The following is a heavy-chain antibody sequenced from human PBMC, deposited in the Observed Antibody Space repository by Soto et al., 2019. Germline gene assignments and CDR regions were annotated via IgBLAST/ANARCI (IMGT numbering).Heavy chain of an antibody. CDR3: ARDRLTGTTGYYYGMDV. D-gene: IGHD1-7*01. Sequence: SETLSLTCAVSGGSISSGGYSWSWIRQPPGKGLEWIGYIYYSGSTYYNPSLKSRVTISVDTSKNQFSLKLSSVTAADTAVYYCARDRLTGTTGYYYGMDVWGQGTTVT. CDR2: IYYSGST. J-gene: IGHJ6*02. V-gene: IGHV4-30-2*05. CDR1: GGSISSGGYS.